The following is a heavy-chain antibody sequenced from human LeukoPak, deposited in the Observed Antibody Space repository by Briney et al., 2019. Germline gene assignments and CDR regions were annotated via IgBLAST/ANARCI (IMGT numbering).Heavy chain of an antibody. V-gene: IGHV4-59*01. Sequence: SETLSLTCTVAGGSISSYCWGWIRQPPGKGLEWIGYIYYSGSTNYNPSLKSRVTISVDTSKNQCSLKLSSVTAADTAVYYCAGGEPAAMGTWGQGTLVTVSS. D-gene: IGHD2-2*01. CDR1: GGSISSYC. CDR2: IYYSGST. CDR3: AGGEPAAMGT. J-gene: IGHJ5*02.